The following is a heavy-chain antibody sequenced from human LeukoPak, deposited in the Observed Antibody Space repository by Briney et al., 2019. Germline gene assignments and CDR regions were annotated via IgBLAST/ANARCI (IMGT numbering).Heavy chain of an antibody. V-gene: IGHV3-30-3*01. D-gene: IGHD6-6*01. CDR2: ISYDGSNK. CDR3: ARLYSSSSGLRASDY. CDR1: GFTFSSYA. J-gene: IGHJ4*02. Sequence: HPGRSLRLSCAASGFTFSSYAMHWVRQAPGKGLEWVAVISYDGSNKYYADSVKGRFTISRDNAKNSLYLQLNSLRAEDTAVYYCARLYSSSSGLRASDYWGQGTLVTASS.